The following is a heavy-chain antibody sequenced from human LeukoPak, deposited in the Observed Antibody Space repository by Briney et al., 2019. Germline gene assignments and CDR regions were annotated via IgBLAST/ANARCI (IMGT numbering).Heavy chain of an antibody. Sequence: PSETLSLTCTVSGDSLNSGDYYWSWIRQPPGKGLEWIGSIYYSGSTYYNPSLKSRVTISQDMSKNQFSLQLISVTAADTAVYYCARDPIAYCGADCYSDWGQGTLVTVSS. CDR3: ARDPIAYCGADCYSD. V-gene: IGHV4-30-4*08. D-gene: IGHD2-21*02. J-gene: IGHJ4*02. CDR1: GDSLNSGDYY. CDR2: IYYSGST.